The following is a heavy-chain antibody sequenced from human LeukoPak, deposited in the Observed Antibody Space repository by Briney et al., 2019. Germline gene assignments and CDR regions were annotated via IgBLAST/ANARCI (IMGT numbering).Heavy chain of an antibody. CDR2: ISGSGGST. V-gene: IGHV3-23*01. Sequence: PGGSLRLSCAASGFTFSSYAMSWVRQAPGKGLEWVSAISGSGGSTYYADSVKGRFTISRDNSKNTPYLQMNSLRAEDTAVYYCGRGSSWPNLFDYWGQGTLVTVSS. CDR1: GFTFSSYA. D-gene: IGHD6-13*01. CDR3: GRGSSWPNLFDY. J-gene: IGHJ4*02.